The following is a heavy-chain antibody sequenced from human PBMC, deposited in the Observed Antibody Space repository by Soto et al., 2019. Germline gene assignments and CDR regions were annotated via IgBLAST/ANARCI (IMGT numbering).Heavy chain of an antibody. CDR2: IYYSGSP. V-gene: IGHV4-30-4*01. CDR3: ARVEVVAANPSPAEYFQH. J-gene: IGHJ1*01. CDR1: GGSISSGDYY. Sequence: QVQLQESGPGLVKPSQTLSLTCTVSGGSISSGDYYWSWIRQPPGKGLEWIGYIYYSGSPYYNPSLKSRVTISVDTSKNQFSLKLSSVTAADTAVYYCARVEVVAANPSPAEYFQHWGQGTLVTVSS. D-gene: IGHD2-15*01.